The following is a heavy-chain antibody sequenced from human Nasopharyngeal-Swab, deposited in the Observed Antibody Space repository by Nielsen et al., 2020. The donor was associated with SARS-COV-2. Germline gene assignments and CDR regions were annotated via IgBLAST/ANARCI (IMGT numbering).Heavy chain of an antibody. Sequence: VRQAPGKGLEWVSVIYYGGDITYYADSVKGRFTTSRDNSKNTVHLHMNSLRADDTAIYYCAKNRDSVAGTPDDAFDIWGQGTMVTVSS. J-gene: IGHJ3*02. D-gene: IGHD6-19*01. CDR2: IYYGGDIT. V-gene: IGHV3-23*03. CDR3: AKNRDSVAGTPDDAFDI.